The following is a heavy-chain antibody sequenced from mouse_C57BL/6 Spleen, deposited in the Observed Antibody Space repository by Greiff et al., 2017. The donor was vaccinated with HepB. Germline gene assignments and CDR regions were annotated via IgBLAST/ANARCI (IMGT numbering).Heavy chain of an antibody. J-gene: IGHJ2*01. CDR2: ISDGGSYT. V-gene: IGHV5-4*01. D-gene: IGHD3-2*02. Sequence: EVQVVESGGGLVKPGGSLKLSCAASGFTFSSYAMSWVRQTPEKRLEWVATISDGGSYTYYPDNVKGRFTISRDNAKNNLYLQMSHLKSEDTAMYYCAREGDSSGFDYWGQGTTLTVSS. CDR3: AREGDSSGFDY. CDR1: GFTFSSYA.